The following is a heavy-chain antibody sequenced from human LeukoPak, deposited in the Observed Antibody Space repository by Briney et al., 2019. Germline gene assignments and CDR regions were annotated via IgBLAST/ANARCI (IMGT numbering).Heavy chain of an antibody. V-gene: IGHV3-48*03. CDR1: GFTFSSYE. CDR2: ISSSGSTI. Sequence: GGSLRLSCAASGFTFSSYEMNWVRQAPGKGLEWVSYISSSGSTIYYADSVKGRFTISRDNAKNSVYLQMNSLRAEDKAVYYCAGELVLSSLHWGQGTLVTVSS. CDR3: AGELVLSSLH. D-gene: IGHD2-15*01. J-gene: IGHJ4*02.